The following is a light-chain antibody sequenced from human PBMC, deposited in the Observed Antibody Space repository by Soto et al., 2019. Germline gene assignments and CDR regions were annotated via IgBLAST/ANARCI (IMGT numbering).Light chain of an antibody. CDR2: DAS. V-gene: IGKV1-5*01. J-gene: IGKJ1*01. CDR3: QQYNSYSPRRT. Sequence: DIQMTQSPSTLSASVGDRVTITCRASQSISSWLAWYQQKPGKAPTLLIYDASSLESGVPSRFSGSGSGTEFNLTISSLQPDDFATYYCQQYNSYSPRRTFGQGTKVEIK. CDR1: QSISSW.